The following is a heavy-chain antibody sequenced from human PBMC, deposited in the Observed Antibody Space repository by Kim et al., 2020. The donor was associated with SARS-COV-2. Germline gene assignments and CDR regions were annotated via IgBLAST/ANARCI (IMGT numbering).Heavy chain of an antibody. J-gene: IGHJ3*02. V-gene: IGHV4-39*01. Sequence: SETLSLTCTVSGGSISSSSYYWGWIRQPPGKGLEWIGSIYYSGSTYYNPSLKSRVTISVDTSKNQFSLKLSSVTAADTAVYYCATNAQIVVVIGDAFDIWGQGTMVTVPS. D-gene: IGHD3-22*01. CDR3: ATNAQIVVVIGDAFDI. CDR1: GGSISSSSYY. CDR2: IYYSGST.